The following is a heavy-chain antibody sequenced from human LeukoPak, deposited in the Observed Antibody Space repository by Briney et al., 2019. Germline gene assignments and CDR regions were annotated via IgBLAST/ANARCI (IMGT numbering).Heavy chain of an antibody. V-gene: IGHV3-23*01. D-gene: IGHD2-2*01. Sequence: PGGSLRLSCAASGFTFSSYAMSWVRQAPGKGLEWVSAISGSGGSTYYADSVKGRFTISRDNSKNTLYLQMNSLSAEDTAVYYCAKRYCSSTSCHAFDYWGQGTLVTVSS. CDR1: GFTFSSYA. CDR2: ISGSGGST. J-gene: IGHJ4*02. CDR3: AKRYCSSTSCHAFDY.